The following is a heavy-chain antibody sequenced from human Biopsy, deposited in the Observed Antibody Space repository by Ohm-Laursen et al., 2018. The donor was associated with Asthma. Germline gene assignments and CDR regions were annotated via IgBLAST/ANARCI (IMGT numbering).Heavy chain of an antibody. CDR3: AKESGSNYAFDI. Sequence: LSLTCAASGFTFGNFWMSWGRQTPGKGLEWVATINGDGSQKSYVDSVTGRFTISRDNSKNSLHLEMNSLRAEDTAVYFCAKESGSNYAFDIWGQGTMVTVSS. D-gene: IGHD1-1*01. CDR2: INGDGSQK. J-gene: IGHJ3*02. V-gene: IGHV3-7*01. CDR1: GFTFGNFW.